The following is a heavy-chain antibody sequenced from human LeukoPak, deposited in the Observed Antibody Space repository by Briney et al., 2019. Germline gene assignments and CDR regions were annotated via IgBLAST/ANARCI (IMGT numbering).Heavy chain of an antibody. D-gene: IGHD3-3*01. CDR3: ARVIRGTLEFDY. CDR2: ISPSGGST. Sequence: ASVRVSCKAFGYTFTSNYMHWVRQAPGQGPEWMGVISPSGGSTTYAQKFQGRVTLTRDMSTSTDYLELSSLRSEDTAVYYCARVIRGTLEFDYWGQGTLVTVSS. J-gene: IGHJ4*02. V-gene: IGHV1-46*01. CDR1: GYTFTSNY.